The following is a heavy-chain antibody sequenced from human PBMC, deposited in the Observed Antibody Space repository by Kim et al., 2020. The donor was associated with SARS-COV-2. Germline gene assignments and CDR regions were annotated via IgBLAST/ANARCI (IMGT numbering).Heavy chain of an antibody. Sequence: SVKGRFTITRDNAKNSLYLQMNSLRAEDTAVYYCAREFPPHNGYHSGGQYWGHGTLVTVSS. V-gene: IGHV3-21*01. CDR3: AREFPPHNGYHSGGQY. J-gene: IGHJ4*01. D-gene: IGHD5-12*01.